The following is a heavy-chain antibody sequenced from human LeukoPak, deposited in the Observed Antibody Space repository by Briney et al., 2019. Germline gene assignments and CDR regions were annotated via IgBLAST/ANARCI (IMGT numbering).Heavy chain of an antibody. D-gene: IGHD4-17*01. Sequence: PSETLSLTCTVSGGSTSSYYWSWIRQPAGKGLEWIGRIYTSGSTNYNPSLKSRVTMSVDTSKNQFSLKLSSVTAADTAVYYCASGTTVSRALDYWGQGTLVTVSS. V-gene: IGHV4-4*07. CDR3: ASGTTVSRALDY. J-gene: IGHJ4*02. CDR2: IYTSGST. CDR1: GGSTSSYY.